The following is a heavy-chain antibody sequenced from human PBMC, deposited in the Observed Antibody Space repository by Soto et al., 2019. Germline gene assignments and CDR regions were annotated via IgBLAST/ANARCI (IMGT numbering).Heavy chain of an antibody. V-gene: IGHV4-4*07. Sequence: SETLSLTCTVSGGSISSYYWSWIRQPAGKGLEWIGRIYTSGSTNYNPSLKSRVTMSVDTSKNQFSLKLSSVTAADTAVYYCAGDPSYYDFWSGPNYYYYYGMDVWRQGTTVTVSS. CDR3: AGDPSYYDFWSGPNYYYYYGMDV. J-gene: IGHJ6*02. CDR2: IYTSGST. CDR1: GGSISSYY. D-gene: IGHD3-3*01.